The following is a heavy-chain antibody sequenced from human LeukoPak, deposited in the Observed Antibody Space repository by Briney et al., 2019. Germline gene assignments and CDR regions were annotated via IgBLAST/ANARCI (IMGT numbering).Heavy chain of an antibody. CDR1: GGSVRSGSYF. CDR2: IYYSGRT. V-gene: IGHV4-61*01. Sequence: SETLSLTCTVSGGSVRSGSYFWSWIRQPPGKGLEWIGYIYYSGRTNYNPSLKSRVTISVDTSKNQFSLKLTSVTAADTAVYYCARRNYDILTGYAIYYFDYWGQGTLVTVSS. J-gene: IGHJ4*02. CDR3: ARRNYDILTGYAIYYFDY. D-gene: IGHD3-9*01.